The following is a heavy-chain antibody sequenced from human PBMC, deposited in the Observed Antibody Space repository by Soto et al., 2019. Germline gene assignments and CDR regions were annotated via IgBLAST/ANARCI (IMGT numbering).Heavy chain of an antibody. J-gene: IGHJ4*02. Sequence: LSLTCTVSGGSISSSSYYWGWIRQPPGKGLEWIGSIYYSGSTYYNPSLKSRVTISVDTSKNQFSLKLSSVTAADTAVYYCARQGYQCFDYWGQGTLVTVSS. CDR3: ARQGYQCFDY. CDR2: IYYSGST. CDR1: GGSISSSSYY. V-gene: IGHV4-39*01. D-gene: IGHD2-2*01.